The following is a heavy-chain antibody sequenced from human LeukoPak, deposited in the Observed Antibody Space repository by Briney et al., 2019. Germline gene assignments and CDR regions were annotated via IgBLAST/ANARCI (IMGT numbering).Heavy chain of an antibody. CDR2: IYYSGST. J-gene: IGHJ5*02. D-gene: IGHD2-2*02. Sequence: SETLSLTCTVSGGSVSSGSYYWSWIRQPPGKGLEWIEYIYYSGSTNYNPSLKSRVTISVDTSKNQFSLKLSSVTAADTAVYYCARGLGYCSSTSCYTAWFDPWGQGTLVTVSS. CDR3: ARGLGYCSSTSCYTAWFDP. V-gene: IGHV4-61*01. CDR1: GGSVSSGSYY.